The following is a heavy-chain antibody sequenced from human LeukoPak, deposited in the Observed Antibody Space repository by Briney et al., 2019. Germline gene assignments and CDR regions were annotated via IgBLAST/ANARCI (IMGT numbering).Heavy chain of an antibody. D-gene: IGHD5-24*01. CDR1: GFTFSSCW. Sequence: GGSLRLSCAASGFTFSSCWMSWVRQAPGKGLEWVANIKQDGSEKYYVDSVKGRFTISRDNAKNSLYLQMNSLRAEDTAVYYCAMDSSWLPLKFDYWGQGTLVTVST. CDR3: AMDSSWLPLKFDY. J-gene: IGHJ4*02. CDR2: IKQDGSEK. V-gene: IGHV3-7*04.